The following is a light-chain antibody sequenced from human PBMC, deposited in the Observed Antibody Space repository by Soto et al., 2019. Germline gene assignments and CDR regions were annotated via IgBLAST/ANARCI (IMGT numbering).Light chain of an antibody. CDR2: EVS. J-gene: IGLJ1*01. Sequence: QSVLTQPPSASGSPGQSVTISCTGTSSDVGGYNYVSWYQQHPGKAPNLMIYEVSKRPSGVPDRFSGSKSGNTASLTVSGLQAEDEADYYCSSYAGSNNYVCGTGTKVTVL. V-gene: IGLV2-8*01. CDR3: SSYAGSNNYV. CDR1: SSDVGGYNY.